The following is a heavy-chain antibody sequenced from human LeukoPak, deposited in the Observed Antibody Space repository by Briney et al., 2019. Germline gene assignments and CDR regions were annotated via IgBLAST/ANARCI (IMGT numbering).Heavy chain of an antibody. CDR2: INPNSGGT. D-gene: IGHD2-15*01. CDR3: AATGCSGGSCYLLTSRDY. J-gene: IGHJ4*02. V-gene: IGHV1-2*06. Sequence: ASVKVSCKASGYTFTGYYMHWVRQAPGQGLEWMGRINPNSGGTNYAQKFQGRVTMTRDTSISTAYMEPSRLRSDDTAVYYCAATGCSGGSCYLLTSRDYWGQGTLVTVSS. CDR1: GYTFTGYY.